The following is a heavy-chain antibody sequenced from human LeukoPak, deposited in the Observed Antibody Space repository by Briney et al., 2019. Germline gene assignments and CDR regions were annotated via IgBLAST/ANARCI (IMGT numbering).Heavy chain of an antibody. Sequence: ASVKVSCKASGYTFTSYYMHWVRHPPAQRLEWMGIINPSGGSTSYAQKFQGRVTMTRDTSTSTVCMELSSLRSEDTAVYYCAREFVEMATNLYYMDVWGKGTTVTVSS. CDR1: GYTFTSYY. D-gene: IGHD5-24*01. J-gene: IGHJ6*03. V-gene: IGHV1-46*01. CDR3: AREFVEMATNLYYMDV. CDR2: INPSGGST.